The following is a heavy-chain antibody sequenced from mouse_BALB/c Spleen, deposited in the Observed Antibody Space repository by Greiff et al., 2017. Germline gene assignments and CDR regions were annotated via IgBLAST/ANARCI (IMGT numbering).Heavy chain of an antibody. V-gene: IGHV7-3*02. CDR3: ARENYDYDVGRMDY. CDR2: IRNKANGYTT. Sequence: EVQGVESGGGLVQPGGSLRLSCATSGFTFTDYYMSWVRQPPGKALEWLGFIRNKANGYTTEYSASVKGRFTISRDNSQSILYLQMNTLRAEDSATYYCARENYDYDVGRMDYWGQGTSVTVSS. J-gene: IGHJ4*01. CDR1: GFTFTDYY. D-gene: IGHD2-4*01.